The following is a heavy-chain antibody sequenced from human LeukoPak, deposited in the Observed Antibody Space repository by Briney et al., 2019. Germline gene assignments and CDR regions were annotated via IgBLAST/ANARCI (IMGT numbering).Heavy chain of an antibody. CDR2: IYAGGST. CDR1: GFTSSYYW. J-gene: IGHJ3*02. V-gene: IGHV3-53*01. CDR3: ARGKAVTGFDI. D-gene: IGHD4-17*01. Sequence: PGGSLRLSCAASGFTSSYYWMSWVRQAPGKGLEWISVIYAGGSTYYADSVKGRFTISRDSSKNTLYLQMNSLRAEDTAVYYCARGKAVTGFDIWGQGTMVTVSS.